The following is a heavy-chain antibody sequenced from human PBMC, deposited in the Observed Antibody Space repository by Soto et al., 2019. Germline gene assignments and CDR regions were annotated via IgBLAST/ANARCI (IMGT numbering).Heavy chain of an antibody. Sequence: SKTLALGRTVSGDSINSSSNYWGLIRQPPGKGLEWIGSIYYSGSTYYNPSLKSRVTISVDTSKNQFSLKLSSVTAADTAVYYRARRKSSSWYNSVDYGMDVWGQGTTVT. D-gene: IGHD6-13*01. CDR2: IYYSGST. CDR3: ARRKSSSWYNSVDYGMDV. V-gene: IGHV4-39*01. J-gene: IGHJ6*02. CDR1: GDSINSSSNY.